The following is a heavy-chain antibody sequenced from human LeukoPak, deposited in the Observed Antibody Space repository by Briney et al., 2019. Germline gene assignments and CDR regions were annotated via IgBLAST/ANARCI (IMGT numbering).Heavy chain of an antibody. CDR3: ARGFGSGFGWFDS. CDR1: GGSISSYY. D-gene: IGHD3-10*01. Sequence: PSETLSLTCTVSGGSISSYYWTWIRQPPGKGLEWIGYIHYSGSTNYNPSFKSRVTISVDTSKNQFSLKLSSVTAADTAVYYCARGFGSGFGWFDSWGQGTLVTVSS. J-gene: IGHJ5*01. CDR2: IHYSGST. V-gene: IGHV4-59*01.